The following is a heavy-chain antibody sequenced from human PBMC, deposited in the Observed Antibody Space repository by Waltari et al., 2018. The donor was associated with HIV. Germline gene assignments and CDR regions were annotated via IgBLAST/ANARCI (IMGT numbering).Heavy chain of an antibody. CDR3: AKATGRRSGPYDS. J-gene: IGHJ4*02. V-gene: IGHV3-30*18. Sequence: QVQLVESGGGIVRRGRSLRLSCVASGFKFSSYGRLWVRQVPGKGPECVAVSVCNGSETYYAEVVRGPLTIPRDNAKNTLSQHMDRLTLDDTALYYCAKATGRRSGPYDSWGQGTLVTVS. CDR2: SVCNGSET. D-gene: IGHD3-10*01. CDR1: GFKFSSYG.